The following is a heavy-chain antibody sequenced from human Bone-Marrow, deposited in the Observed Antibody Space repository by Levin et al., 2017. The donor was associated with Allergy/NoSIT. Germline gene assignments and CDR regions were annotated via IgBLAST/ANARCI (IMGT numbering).Heavy chain of an antibody. D-gene: IGHD6-13*01. V-gene: IGHV4-61*02. CDR3: ARDETFNSWHTGWFDP. CDR1: GDSINNTNHY. J-gene: IGHJ5*02. Sequence: SCTVSGDSINNTNHYWSWIRQPAGKGLEWIGRMFAGGAATYNRSLRSRVPISIDTSKNQFSLKLTSVTAADTAVYYCARDETFNSWHTGWFDPWGQGTLVTVSS. CDR2: MFAGGAA.